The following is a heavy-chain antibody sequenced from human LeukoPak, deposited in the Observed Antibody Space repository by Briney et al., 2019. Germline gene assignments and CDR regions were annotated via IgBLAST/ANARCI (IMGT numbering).Heavy chain of an antibody. Sequence: ASVKVSCKASGYTFTGYYMHWVRQAPGQGLEWMGWINPNSGGTNYAQKFQGWVTMTRDTSISTAYMELSRLRSDDTAVYYCARVAYGPNYGMDVWGQGTTVTVSS. CDR3: ARVAYGPNYGMDV. V-gene: IGHV1-2*04. CDR2: INPNSGGT. J-gene: IGHJ6*02. D-gene: IGHD4-17*01. CDR1: GYTFTGYY.